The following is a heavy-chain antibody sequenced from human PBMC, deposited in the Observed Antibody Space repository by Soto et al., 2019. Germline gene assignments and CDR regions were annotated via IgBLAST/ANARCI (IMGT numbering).Heavy chain of an antibody. CDR2: MNPNSGNT. D-gene: IGHD3-10*01. V-gene: IGHV1-8*01. J-gene: IGHJ6*02. CDR1: GYTFTSYD. Sequence: ASVKVSCKASGYTFTSYDINWVRQATGQGLEWMGWMNPNSGNTGYAQKFQGRVTMTRNTSISTAYVELSSLRSEDTAVYYCARRGLLWFGELSPFDYYYGMDVWGQGTTVTVSS. CDR3: ARRGLLWFGELSPFDYYYGMDV.